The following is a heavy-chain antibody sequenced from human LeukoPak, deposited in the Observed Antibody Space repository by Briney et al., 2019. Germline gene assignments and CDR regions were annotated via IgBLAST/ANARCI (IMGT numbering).Heavy chain of an antibody. CDR2: ISSSGSTI. CDR3: ANLYGGGSWTTKPLVVIDY. V-gene: IGHV3-11*04. J-gene: IGHJ4*02. Sequence: GGSLRLSCAASGFTFSDYYMSWIRRAPGKGLEWVSYISSSGSTIYYADSVKGRFTISRDNAKNSLYLQMNSLRAEDTAVYYCANLYGGGSWTTKPLVVIDYSGQGTLVTVSS. CDR1: GFTFSDYY. D-gene: IGHD6-13*01.